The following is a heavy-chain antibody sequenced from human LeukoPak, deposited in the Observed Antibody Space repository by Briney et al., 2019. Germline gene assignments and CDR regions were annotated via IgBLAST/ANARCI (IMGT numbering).Heavy chain of an antibody. CDR2: IKEDGSQK. V-gene: IGHV3-7*04. J-gene: IGHJ4*02. D-gene: IGHD3-22*01. Sequence: GGSLRLSCAASGFSFSNYWMSWIRQAPGKGLEWVANIKEDGSQKNYVDSVQGRFTISRDNAKNALYLQMNSLRAEDTAVYFCARNRQWLLADYWGQGTVVTVSS. CDR3: ARNRQWLLADY. CDR1: GFSFSNYW.